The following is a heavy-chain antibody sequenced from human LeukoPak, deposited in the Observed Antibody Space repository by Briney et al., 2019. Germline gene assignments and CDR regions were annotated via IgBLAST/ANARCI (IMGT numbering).Heavy chain of an antibody. J-gene: IGHJ4*02. V-gene: IGHV3-23*01. Sequence: GGSLRLSCAASGFTFSSYAMHWVRQAPGKGLEWVSAISGSGGSTYYADSVKGRFTISRDNSKNTLYLQMNSLRAEDTAVYYCAKRDRRITMIVVDHDSWGQGTLVTVSS. CDR2: ISGSGGST. D-gene: IGHD3-22*01. CDR3: AKRDRRITMIVVDHDS. CDR1: GFTFSSYA.